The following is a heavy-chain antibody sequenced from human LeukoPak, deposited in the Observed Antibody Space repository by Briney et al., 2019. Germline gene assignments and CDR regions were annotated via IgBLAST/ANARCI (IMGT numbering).Heavy chain of an antibody. Sequence: ASVKVSCKASGYTFTSYGISWVRQATGQGLEWMGWMNPNSGNTGYAQKFQGRVTMTRNTSISTAYMELSSLRSEDTAVYYCARGVRSLRFLEWLLRCNWFDPWGQGTLVTVSS. CDR1: GYTFTSYG. J-gene: IGHJ5*02. CDR3: ARGVRSLRFLEWLLRCNWFDP. V-gene: IGHV1-8*02. CDR2: MNPNSGNT. D-gene: IGHD3-3*01.